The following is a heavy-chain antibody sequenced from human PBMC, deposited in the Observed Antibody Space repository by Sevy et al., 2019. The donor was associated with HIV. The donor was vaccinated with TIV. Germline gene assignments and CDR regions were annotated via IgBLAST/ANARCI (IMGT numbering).Heavy chain of an antibody. D-gene: IGHD3-3*01. CDR2: ISSDGVST. Sequence: GGSLRLSCSGSGFSFSNSAMNWVRQTPGKGLKYVSAISSDGVSTYYTGSVRGRFTISRDNSKNTLYLQMSSLRVEDTAVYYCVKDPDYNFWRGDYGMDVWGQGTTVTVS. CDR3: VKDPDYNFWRGDYGMDV. CDR1: GFSFSNSA. V-gene: IGHV3-64D*06. J-gene: IGHJ6*02.